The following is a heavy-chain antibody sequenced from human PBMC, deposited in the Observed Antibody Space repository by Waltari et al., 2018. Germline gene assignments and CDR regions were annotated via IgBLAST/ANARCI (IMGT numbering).Heavy chain of an antibody. Sequence: QLQLQESGPGLVKPSETLSLTCTVSGGSISSSSYYWGWIRQPPGKGLEWIGSIYYSGSTYYNPSLKSRVTISVDTSKNQFSLKLSSGTAADTAVYYCARAGQQLGIDYWGQGTLVTVSS. D-gene: IGHD6-13*01. CDR3: ARAGQQLGIDY. V-gene: IGHV4-39*07. CDR2: IYYSGST. J-gene: IGHJ4*02. CDR1: GGSISSSSYY.